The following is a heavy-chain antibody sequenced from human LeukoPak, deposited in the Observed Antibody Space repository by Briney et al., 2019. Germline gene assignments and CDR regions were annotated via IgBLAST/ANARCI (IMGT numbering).Heavy chain of an antibody. J-gene: IGHJ4*02. D-gene: IGHD4-23*01. V-gene: IGHV4-4*07. CDR2: IYTSGST. Sequence: KPSETLSLTCTVSGGSISSYYWSWTRQPAGKGLEWIGRIYTSGSTNYNPSLKSRVTMSVDTSKNQFSLKLSSVTAADTAVYYCARVNGGNSYYYFDYWGQGTLVTVSS. CDR1: GGSISSYY. CDR3: ARVNGGNSYYYFDY.